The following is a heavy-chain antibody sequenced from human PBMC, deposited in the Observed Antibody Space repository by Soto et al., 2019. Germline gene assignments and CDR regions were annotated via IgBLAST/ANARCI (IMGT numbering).Heavy chain of an antibody. CDR3: AINSGSPTW. Sequence: QLQLQESGPGLVKPSETLSLTCTVSGGSISSSSYYWGWIRQPPGKGLEWIGSIYYSGSTYYNPSLQGRVTISVDTYKNQLSLKLRSVTAADTAVYYCAINSGSPTWRGQGTLVTVSS. CDR2: IYYSGST. V-gene: IGHV4-39*01. CDR1: GGSISSSSYY. J-gene: IGHJ4*02. D-gene: IGHD1-26*01.